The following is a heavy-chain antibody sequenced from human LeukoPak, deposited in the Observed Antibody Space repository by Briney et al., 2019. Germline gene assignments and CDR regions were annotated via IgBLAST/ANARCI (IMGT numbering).Heavy chain of an antibody. V-gene: IGHV4-30-4*01. D-gene: IGHD4-17*01. CDR2: IYYSGST. Sequence: SQTLSLTCTVSGGSIGSGDYYWSWIRQPPGKGLEWIGYIYYSGSTYYNPSLKSRVTISVDTSKNQFSLKLSSVTAADTAVYYCARDGASYGDYRQTFYYGMDVWGQGTTVTVSS. CDR3: ARDGASYGDYRQTFYYGMDV. CDR1: GGSIGSGDYY. J-gene: IGHJ6*02.